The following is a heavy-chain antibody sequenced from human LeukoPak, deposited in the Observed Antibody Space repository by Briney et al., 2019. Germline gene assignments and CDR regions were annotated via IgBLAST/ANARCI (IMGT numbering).Heavy chain of an antibody. CDR2: MNLNSGNT. CDR3: ARGRDYYAITGYHNWFDA. J-gene: IGHJ5*02. D-gene: IGHD3-22*01. CDR1: GYTFTSYD. Sequence: ASVKVSCKASGYTFTSYDINWVRQATGQGLEWMGWMNLNSGNTGYAQKFQGRVTMTRDTSTRTVYLDLSSLRSEDTAVYYCARGRDYYAITGYHNWFDAWGQGTLVTVSS. V-gene: IGHV1-8*01.